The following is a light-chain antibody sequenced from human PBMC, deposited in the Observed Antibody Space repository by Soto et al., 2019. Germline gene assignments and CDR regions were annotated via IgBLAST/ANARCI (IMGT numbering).Light chain of an antibody. Sequence: DIVMTQSPDSLAVSLGEVATIHCKSNQSLLYSSNNNKYLAWYQQKPGQPPKLLIYWASIRESGVPDRFSGGGSGTDFTLTISGLQAEDVAVYYGQQYYSVPDTVGQGTTLEI. J-gene: IGKJ2*01. CDR3: QQYYSVPDT. V-gene: IGKV4-1*01. CDR1: QSLLYSSNNNKY. CDR2: WAS.